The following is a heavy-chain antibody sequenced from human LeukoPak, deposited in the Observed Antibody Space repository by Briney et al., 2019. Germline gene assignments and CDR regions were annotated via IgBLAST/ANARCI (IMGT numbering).Heavy chain of an antibody. CDR1: GFTFSDYY. D-gene: IGHD3-22*01. V-gene: IGHV3-11*03. CDR2: ISSSGSYT. J-gene: IGHJ4*02. CDR3: ARGSGYYDRVLDY. Sequence: GGSLRLSCAASGFTFSDYYMSWIRQAPGKGLEWVSYISSSGSYTNYADSVKGRFTISRDNAKNSLYLQMNSLRAEDTAVYCCARGSGYYDRVLDYWGQGTLVTVSS.